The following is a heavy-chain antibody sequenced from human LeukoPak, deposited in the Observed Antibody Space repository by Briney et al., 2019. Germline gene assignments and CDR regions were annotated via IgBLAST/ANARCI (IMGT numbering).Heavy chain of an antibody. CDR2: ISHEGSNK. CDR3: ARASYPYDSSDSQGAFDI. J-gene: IGHJ3*02. Sequence: GGSLRLSCAASGFTFGSYAMHWVRQAPGKGLEWVAVISHEGSNKYNADSVKGRFTISRDNSKNTLYLQMNSLRAEDTAVYYCARASYPYDSSDSQGAFDIWGQGTMVTVSS. CDR1: GFTFGSYA. D-gene: IGHD3-22*01. V-gene: IGHV3-30-3*01.